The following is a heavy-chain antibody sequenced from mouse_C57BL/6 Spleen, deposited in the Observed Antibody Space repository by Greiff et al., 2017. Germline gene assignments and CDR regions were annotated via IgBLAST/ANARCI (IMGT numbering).Heavy chain of an antibody. J-gene: IGHJ2*01. Sequence: QVQLQQPGAELVKPGASVKLSCKASGYTFTSYWMQWVKQRPGQGLEWIGEIDPSDSYTNYNQKFKGKATLTVDTSSSTADMQLSSLTSEDSAVYYCARGSGNPYYFDYWGQGTTLTVSS. D-gene: IGHD2-1*01. CDR1: GYTFTSYW. V-gene: IGHV1-50*01. CDR3: ARGSGNPYYFDY. CDR2: IDPSDSYT.